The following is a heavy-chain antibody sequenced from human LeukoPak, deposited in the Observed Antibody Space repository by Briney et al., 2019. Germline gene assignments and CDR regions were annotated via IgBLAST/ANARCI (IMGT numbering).Heavy chain of an antibody. CDR3: ARVPEVGAEDAFDI. CDR1: GYTFTSYG. D-gene: IGHD1-26*01. J-gene: IGHJ3*02. Sequence: GASVKVSCKASGYTFTSYGISWVRQAPGQGLEWMGWISAYNGNTNYAQKLQGRVTITRNTSISTAYMELSSLRSEDTAVYYCARVPEVGAEDAFDIWGQGTMVTVSS. CDR2: ISAYNGNT. V-gene: IGHV1-18*01.